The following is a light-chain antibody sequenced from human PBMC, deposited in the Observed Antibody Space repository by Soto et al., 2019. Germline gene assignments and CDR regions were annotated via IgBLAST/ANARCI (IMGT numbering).Light chain of an antibody. J-gene: IGLJ3*02. CDR1: SSDVGGYDL. V-gene: IGLV2-23*02. Sequence: QSALTQPASVSGSPGQSITISCTGTSSDVGGYDLVSWFQQHPGRAPQHMILDVTRRPSGVSNRFSGSKSGNTASLTISGLQAEDEADYSCCSYSRGASWVFGGGTKLTVL. CDR2: DVT. CDR3: CSYSRGASWV.